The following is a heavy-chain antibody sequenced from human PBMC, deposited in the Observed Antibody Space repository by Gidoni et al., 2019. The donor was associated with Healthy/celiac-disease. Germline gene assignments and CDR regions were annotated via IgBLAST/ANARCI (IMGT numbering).Heavy chain of an antibody. V-gene: IGHV4-34*01. J-gene: IGHJ5*02. CDR1: GGSFSGYY. CDR2: INHSGST. CDR3: ARGALVAATVWFDP. D-gene: IGHD2-15*01. Sequence: QVQLQQWGAGLLKPSETLSLTCAVYGGSFSGYYWSGIRQPPGKGLEWIGEINHSGSTNYNPSLKSRVTISVDTSKNQFSLKLSSVTAADTAVYYCARGALVAATVWFDPWGQGTLVTVSS.